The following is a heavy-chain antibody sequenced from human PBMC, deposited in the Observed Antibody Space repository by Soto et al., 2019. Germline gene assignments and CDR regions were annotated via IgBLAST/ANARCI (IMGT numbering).Heavy chain of an antibody. V-gene: IGHV1-69*01. Sequence: QVQLVQSGAEVLQPGSSMKVSCKASGGSFSGYGVSWVRKAPGQGLEWMGGIIPIFATTDYGQKFQDRVTLTVDESMRAVYMELSSLTSEDTAIYYCANGRATYGLLTHDYWGQGTLVTVSS. CDR2: IIPIFATT. D-gene: IGHD3-10*01. CDR3: ANGRATYGLLTHDY. J-gene: IGHJ4*02. CDR1: GGSFSGYG.